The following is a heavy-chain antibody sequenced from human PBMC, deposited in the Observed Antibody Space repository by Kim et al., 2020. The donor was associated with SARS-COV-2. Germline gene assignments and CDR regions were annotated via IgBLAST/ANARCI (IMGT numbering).Heavy chain of an antibody. CDR1: GFTFSNGL. V-gene: IGHV3-15*01. CDR3: STADRSILDY. J-gene: IGHJ4*02. Sequence: GGSLRLSCAASGFTFSNGLMSWVRRAPGRGLEWVGRIKSNSAGGTTDFAAPVKGRFAISRDDSKNTFYLLMNSLKTEDTAVYYCSTADRSILDYWGQGALVTVSS. CDR2: IKSNSAGGTT. D-gene: IGHD2-15*01.